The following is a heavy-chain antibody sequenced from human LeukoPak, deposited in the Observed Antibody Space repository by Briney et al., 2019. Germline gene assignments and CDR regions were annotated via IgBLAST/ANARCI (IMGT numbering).Heavy chain of an antibody. Sequence: PGASLRISCKDSGYSFTSYWINWVRQMPEKGLEWMGRIDPSDSYTNYGPSFQGHVTISADKSISTAYLQWSSLKASDTAMYFCAGRPRHCSGGNCYSFDYWGQGTLVTVSS. CDR1: GYSFTSYW. V-gene: IGHV5-10-1*01. CDR3: AGRPRHCSGGNCYSFDY. J-gene: IGHJ4*02. D-gene: IGHD2-15*01. CDR2: IDPSDSYT.